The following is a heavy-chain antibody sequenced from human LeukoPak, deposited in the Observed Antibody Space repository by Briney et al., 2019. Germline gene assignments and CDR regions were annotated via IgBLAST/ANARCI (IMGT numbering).Heavy chain of an antibody. CDR2: IIPIFGTA. D-gene: IGHD2-15*01. Sequence: SVKVSCKASGGTFSSYAISWVRQAPGQGLEWMGRIIPIFGTANYAQKFQGRVTITTDESTSTAYMELSSLRSEDTAVYYRARGYCSGGSCYNGATYDYWGQGTLVTVSS. V-gene: IGHV1-69*05. CDR1: GGTFSSYA. CDR3: ARGYCSGGSCYNGATYDY. J-gene: IGHJ4*02.